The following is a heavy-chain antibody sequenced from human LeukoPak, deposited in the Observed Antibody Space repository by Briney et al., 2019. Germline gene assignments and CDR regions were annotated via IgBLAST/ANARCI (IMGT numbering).Heavy chain of an antibody. D-gene: IGHD6-19*01. CDR1: GFTFSSYG. V-gene: IGHV3-23*01. J-gene: IGHJ4*02. CDR3: AKGRKIAVAVQFDY. CDR2: ISISGGTT. Sequence: GGSLRLSCATFGFTFSSYGMTWVRQAPGKGLEWVSTISISGGTTYYADSVKGRSSISRDNSKNTLYLQMNSLRAEGTAVYYCAKGRKIAVAVQFDYWGQGTLVTVSS.